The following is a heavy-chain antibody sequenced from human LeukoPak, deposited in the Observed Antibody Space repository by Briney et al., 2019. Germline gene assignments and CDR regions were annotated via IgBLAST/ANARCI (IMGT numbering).Heavy chain of an antibody. J-gene: IGHJ4*02. CDR2: IRYDGSNK. V-gene: IGHV3-30*02. CDR3: AKDQPYYYDSSGSAPYFDY. D-gene: IGHD3-22*01. Sequence: PGGSLRLSCAASGFTFSSYGMHWVRQAPGKGLEWVAFIRYDGSNKYYADSVKGRFTISRDNSKNTLYLQMNSLRAEDTAGYYCAKDQPYYYDSSGSAPYFDYWGQGTLVTVSS. CDR1: GFTFSSYG.